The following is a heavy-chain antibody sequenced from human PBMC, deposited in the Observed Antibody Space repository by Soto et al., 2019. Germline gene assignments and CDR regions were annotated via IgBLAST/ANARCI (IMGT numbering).Heavy chain of an antibody. Sequence: QITLKESGPTLVKPTQTLTLTCTFSGFSLSTSGVGVGWIRQPPGKALEWLALIYWDDDKRYSPSLKSRLTITKDTSKNQVVLTMTNMDPVDTATYYCARVFTIFGVVITESWFDPWGQGTLVTVSS. CDR1: GFSLSTSGVG. J-gene: IGHJ5*02. V-gene: IGHV2-5*02. D-gene: IGHD3-3*01. CDR3: ARVFTIFGVVITESWFDP. CDR2: IYWDDDK.